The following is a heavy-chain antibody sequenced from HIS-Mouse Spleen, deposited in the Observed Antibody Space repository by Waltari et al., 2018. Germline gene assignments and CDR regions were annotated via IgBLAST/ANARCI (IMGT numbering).Heavy chain of an antibody. CDR1: GFTFSSYG. CDR3: ARDRIAVAATGWFDP. D-gene: IGHD6-19*01. Sequence: QVQLVESGGGVVQPGRSLRLSCAASGFTFSSYGMHWFLQAPGKGLEWVAVIWYDGSNKYYADSVKGRFTISRDNSKNTLYLQMNSLRAEDTAVYYCARDRIAVAATGWFDPWGQGTLVTVSS. CDR2: IWYDGSNK. V-gene: IGHV3-33*01. J-gene: IGHJ5*02.